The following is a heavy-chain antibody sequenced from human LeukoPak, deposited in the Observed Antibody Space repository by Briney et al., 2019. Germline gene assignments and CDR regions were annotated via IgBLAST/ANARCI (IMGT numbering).Heavy chain of an antibody. J-gene: IGHJ6*02. CDR2: ISGDGSTT. CDR3: ARGYIITPRSGMDV. V-gene: IGHV3-74*01. CDR1: GFTFSTSW. Sequence: PGGSLRLSCAASGFTFSTSWMHWVRQAPGKGLVWVSRISGDGSTTTYADSVKGRVTISRDNARDTVYLQMDSLRAEDTAVYYCARGYIITPRSGMDVWGQGTTVTVSS. D-gene: IGHD3-16*01.